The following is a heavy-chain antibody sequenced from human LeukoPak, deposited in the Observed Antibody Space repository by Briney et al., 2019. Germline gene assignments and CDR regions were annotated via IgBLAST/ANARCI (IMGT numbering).Heavy chain of an antibody. D-gene: IGHD4-17*01. CDR3: ARAYGLDY. J-gene: IGHJ4*02. CDR2: ISYDGSNK. CDR1: GFTFSSYA. V-gene: IGHV3-30-3*01. Sequence: GGSLRLSCAASGFTFSSYAMHWVRQAPGKGLEWVAVISYDGSNKYYADSVKGRFTISRDNSKNTLCLQMNSLRAEDTAVYYCARAYGLDYWGQGTLVTVSS.